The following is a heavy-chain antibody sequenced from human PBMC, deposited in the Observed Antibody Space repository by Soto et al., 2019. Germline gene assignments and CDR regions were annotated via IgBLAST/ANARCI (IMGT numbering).Heavy chain of an antibody. D-gene: IGHD2-15*01. CDR1: GFTFSSYS. CDR2: ISSSSYI. V-gene: IGHV3-21*01. J-gene: IGHJ6*03. Sequence: EVQLVESGGGLVKPGGSLRLSCAASGFTFSSYSMNWVRQAPGKGLEWVSSISSSSYIYYADSVKGRFTISRDNAKNSLYLQMNSLRAEDTAVYYCARSFYCSGGSCYWGGDYYYYMDVWGKGTTVTVSS. CDR3: ARSFYCSGGSCYWGGDYYYYMDV.